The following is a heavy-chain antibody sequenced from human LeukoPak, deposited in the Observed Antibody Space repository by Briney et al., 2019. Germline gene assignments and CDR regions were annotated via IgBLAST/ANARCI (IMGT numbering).Heavy chain of an antibody. CDR3: ARDSDGLY. CDR2: ITSSGKTI. J-gene: IGHJ4*02. Sequence: GGSLRLSCAASEFSFSDHYMSWIRRAPGKGLEWISYITSSGKTIYYSDSVKGRFTISRDNAKNTLYLQMNSLRAEDTAVYYCARDSDGLYWGQGTLVTVSS. V-gene: IGHV3-11*04. CDR1: EFSFSDHY. D-gene: IGHD3-10*01.